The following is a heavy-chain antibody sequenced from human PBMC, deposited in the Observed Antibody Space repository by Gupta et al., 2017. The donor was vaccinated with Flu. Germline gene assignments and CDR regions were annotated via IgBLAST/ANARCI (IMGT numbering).Heavy chain of an antibody. D-gene: IGHD6-13*01. Sequence: EVQLVESGGGLVKPGGSLRLSCEGNGFAFGTYALTWVRQVPVKGLEWVASISSSSTYIFYHDSVKGRFTTSRDNAKNSVFLPMNSLRSEDTTVYHCARDAAGTDFNWFDPWGPGTLVTVSS. CDR2: ISSSSTYI. CDR1: GFAFGTYA. J-gene: IGHJ5*01. CDR3: ARDAAGTDFNWFDP. V-gene: IGHV3-21*01.